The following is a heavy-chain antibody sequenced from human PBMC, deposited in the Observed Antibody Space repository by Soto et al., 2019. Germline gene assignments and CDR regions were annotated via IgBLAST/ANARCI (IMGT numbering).Heavy chain of an antibody. J-gene: IGHJ3*01. CDR1: GFTLSIYS. V-gene: IGHV3-64*07. CDR2: ISYGGGDT. CDR3: ARISAIGQAAFGL. Sequence: EVQLVESGGGLVQPGGSLRLSCAASGFTLSIYSMHWVRQAPGKGLEFVSAISYGGGDTFYADSVKGRFTISRDTSKNTLYLQMGSLSTADMAVYYCARISAIGQAAFGLWGQGTMVPVSS.